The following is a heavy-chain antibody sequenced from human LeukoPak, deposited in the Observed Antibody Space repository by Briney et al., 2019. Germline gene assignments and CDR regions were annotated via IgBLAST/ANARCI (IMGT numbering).Heavy chain of an antibody. V-gene: IGHV4-39*07. D-gene: IGHD2-15*01. CDR3: ASPPNYSNYYMDV. J-gene: IGHJ6*03. CDR2: TYYSGST. CDR1: GGSISSSNYY. Sequence: SETLSLTCTVSGGSISSSNYYWGWIRQPPGKGLEWIGSTYYSGSTYYNLSLKSRVTISVDTSKNQFSLKLSSVTAADTAVYYCASPPNYSNYYMDVWGKGTTVPVPS.